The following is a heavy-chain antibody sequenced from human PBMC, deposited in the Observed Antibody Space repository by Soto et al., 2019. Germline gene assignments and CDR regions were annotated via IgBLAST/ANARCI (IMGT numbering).Heavy chain of an antibody. CDR1: GGSFSGYY. CDR3: ARVVAATTWWFDP. J-gene: IGHJ5*02. Sequence: QVQLQPWGAGLLKPSETLSLTCAVYGGSFSGYYWSWIRQPPGKGLAWIGEINHSGSTNYNPSLKSRVTISVDTSKNQFSLKLSSVTAADTAVYYCARVVAATTWWFDPWGQGTLVTVSS. CDR2: INHSGST. V-gene: IGHV4-34*01. D-gene: IGHD2-15*01.